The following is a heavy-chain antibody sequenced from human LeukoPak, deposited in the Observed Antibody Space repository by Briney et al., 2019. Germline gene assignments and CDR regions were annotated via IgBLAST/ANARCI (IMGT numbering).Heavy chain of an antibody. J-gene: IGHJ4*02. CDR3: AKGLYYYDSSVSPGEYYFDY. CDR2: ISWDGGST. Sequence: LSGGSLRPSCAASGFTFDDYTMHWVRQAPGKGLEWVSLISWDGGSTYYADSVKGRFTISRDNSKNSLYLQMNSLRTEDTALYYCAKGLYYYDSSVSPGEYYFDYWGQGTLVTVSS. V-gene: IGHV3-43*01. D-gene: IGHD3-22*01. CDR1: GFTFDDYT.